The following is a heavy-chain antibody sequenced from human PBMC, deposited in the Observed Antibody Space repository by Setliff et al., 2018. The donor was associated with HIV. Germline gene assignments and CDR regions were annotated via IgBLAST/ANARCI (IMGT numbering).Heavy chain of an antibody. D-gene: IGHD2-8*01. J-gene: IGHJ5*02. Sequence: PGGSLRLSCAASGFVFSDFWMSWARQAPGKGLEWVANINDDGNKKYYVGSVKGRFTISRDNAKNSLYLQMNSLRADDTAVYYCAALTVRTNPVYGVISTRFDPWGQGTLVTVSS. CDR1: GFVFSDFW. CDR3: AALTVRTNPVYGVISTRFDP. CDR2: INDDGNKK. V-gene: IGHV3-7*03.